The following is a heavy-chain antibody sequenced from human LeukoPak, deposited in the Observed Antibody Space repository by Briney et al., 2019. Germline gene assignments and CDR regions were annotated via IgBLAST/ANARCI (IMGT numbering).Heavy chain of an antibody. CDR1: GFTFSSYA. D-gene: IGHD5-18*01. CDR2: ISGSGGST. V-gene: IGHV3-23*01. J-gene: IGHJ4*02. CDR3: AVQLWALERYFDY. Sequence: GGSLRLSCAASGFTFSSYAMSWVRQAPGEGLEWVSAISGSGGSTYYADSVKGRFTISRDNSKNTLYLQMNSLRAEDTAVYYRAVQLWALERYFDYWGQGTLVTVSS.